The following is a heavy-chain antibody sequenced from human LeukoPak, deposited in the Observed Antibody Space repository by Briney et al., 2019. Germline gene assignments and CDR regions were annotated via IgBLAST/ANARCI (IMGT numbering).Heavy chain of an antibody. CDR1: GGSISSSSHY. V-gene: IGHV4-39*07. CDR2: MYYRGST. J-gene: IGHJ4*02. D-gene: IGHD1-26*01. Sequence: PSETLSLTCTVSGGSISSSSHYWGWIRQPPGKGLEWIGSMYYRGSTYHNPSLKSRVTISVDTSRNQFSLKLSSVTAADTAVYYCATTTIRLGYWGQGTLVTVSS. CDR3: ATTTIRLGY.